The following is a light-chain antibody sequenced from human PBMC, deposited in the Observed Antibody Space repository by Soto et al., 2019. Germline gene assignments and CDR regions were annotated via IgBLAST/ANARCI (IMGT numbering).Light chain of an antibody. CDR3: QHYDISLFA. Sequence: EIALTQSPGTLSVSPGERATLSCRASQSVSSNLSCYQQKPGQAPRLLIYGASSRATGIPDRFSGSGFGTDLNLTISRLEPEDFAVYYCQHYDISLFAFGPGTKVDIK. CDR2: GAS. V-gene: IGKV3-20*01. J-gene: IGKJ3*01. CDR1: QSVSSN.